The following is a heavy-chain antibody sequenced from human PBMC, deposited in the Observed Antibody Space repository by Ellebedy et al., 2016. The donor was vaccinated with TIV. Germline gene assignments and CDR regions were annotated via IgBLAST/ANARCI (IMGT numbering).Heavy chain of an antibody. V-gene: IGHV3-74*01. J-gene: IGHJ4*02. CDR2: IDYDGRNT. D-gene: IGHD1-26*01. Sequence: GESLKISCSVSGFTFRSYWMHWFRQVPGKGLVWVSRIDYDGRNTYYADSVKGRFTISRDNGKNTLYLQMNGLRAEDTAIYYCSRDQDGMGGTSDYWGQGALVTVSS. CDR1: GFTFRSYW. CDR3: SRDQDGMGGTSDY.